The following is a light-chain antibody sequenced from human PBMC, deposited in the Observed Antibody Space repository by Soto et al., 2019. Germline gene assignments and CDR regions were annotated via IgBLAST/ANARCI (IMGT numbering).Light chain of an antibody. CDR3: QQGYSITLT. J-gene: IGKJ4*01. Sequence: ILMTQSPSSLSASVGDRVTITCRASQSISTYLNWYQQKTGKDPKFIIYAASSLETGVPSRFSGRVSGTDFNLTLNNLQTEDFATYECQQGYSITLTFGGRTKVDIK. CDR2: AAS. V-gene: IGKV1-39*01. CDR1: QSISTY.